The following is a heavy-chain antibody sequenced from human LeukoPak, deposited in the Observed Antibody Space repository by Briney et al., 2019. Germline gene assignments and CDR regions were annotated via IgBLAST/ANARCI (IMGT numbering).Heavy chain of an antibody. Sequence: GGSLRLSCAASRFTFSNHWMSWVRQAPGKGLEWVANITPDGSDKYYVDSVWGRFTISRDNAKNSLYLQMSSLRVEDTAVYYCARDFDGFDIWGHGTLVTVSS. CDR1: RFTFSNHW. J-gene: IGHJ3*02. V-gene: IGHV3-7*04. CDR2: ITPDGSDK. CDR3: ARDFDGFDI.